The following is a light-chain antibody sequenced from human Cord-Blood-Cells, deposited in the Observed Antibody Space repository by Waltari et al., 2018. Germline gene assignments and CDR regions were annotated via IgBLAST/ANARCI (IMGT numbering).Light chain of an antibody. CDR3: SSYTSSSRV. J-gene: IGLJ2*01. Sequence: QSALTQPASVSGSPGQSITISCTGTSSDFGGYNYVSWYQPHPGKAPKLMIYDVSNRPSGVSNRFSGSKSGNTASLTISGLQAEDEADYYCSSYTSSSRVFGGGTKLTVL. V-gene: IGLV2-14*01. CDR1: SSDFGGYNY. CDR2: DVS.